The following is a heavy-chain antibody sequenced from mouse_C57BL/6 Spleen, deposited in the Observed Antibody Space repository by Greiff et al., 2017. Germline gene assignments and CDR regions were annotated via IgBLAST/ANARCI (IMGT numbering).Heavy chain of an antibody. CDR1: GYAFSRSW. CDR2: IYPGDGDT. Sequence: QVTLKESGPELVKPGASVTISCKASGYAFSRSWRNWVKQRPGKGLEWIGRIYPGDGDTNYNGKFKGKATLTADKSSSTAYMQLSSLTSEDSAVYFCARDYDQYFDVWGTGTTVTVSS. CDR3: ARDYDQYFDV. D-gene: IGHD2-4*01. V-gene: IGHV1-82*01. J-gene: IGHJ1*03.